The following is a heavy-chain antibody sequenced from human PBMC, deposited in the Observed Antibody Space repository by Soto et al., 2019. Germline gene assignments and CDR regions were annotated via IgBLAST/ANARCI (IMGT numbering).Heavy chain of an antibody. J-gene: IGHJ6*02. D-gene: IGHD5-12*01. Sequence: AASVKVSCKASGRTFRHSAISWVRQAPGQGLEWMAGIIPIFGTANYAQKFQGRVTVTADESTSTAYMELYSLRSEDTAVYYCAIPPEGGYKDGMDVWGQGTTVTVSS. V-gene: IGHV1-69*13. CDR2: IIPIFGTA. CDR3: AIPPEGGYKDGMDV. CDR1: GRTFRHSA.